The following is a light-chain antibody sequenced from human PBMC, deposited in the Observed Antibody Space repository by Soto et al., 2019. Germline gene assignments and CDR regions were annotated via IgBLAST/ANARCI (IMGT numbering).Light chain of an antibody. Sequence: DIQMTQSTSTLSASVGDRVTITCRASQSISSWLAWYQQKPGKAPKLLIYKASSLESGVPSRFSGSGSGTEFTLTISSLQTDDFSTYYCQQYHSYWTFGQGTKVDIK. CDR1: QSISSW. J-gene: IGKJ1*01. CDR2: KAS. V-gene: IGKV1-5*03. CDR3: QQYHSYWT.